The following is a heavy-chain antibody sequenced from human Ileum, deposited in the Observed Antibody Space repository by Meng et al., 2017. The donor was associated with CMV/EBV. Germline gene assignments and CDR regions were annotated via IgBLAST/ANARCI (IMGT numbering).Heavy chain of an antibody. CDR2: ISYDGSNK. CDR1: GFTFSNYA. D-gene: IGHD1-26*01. J-gene: IGHJ6*02. Sequence: GESLKISCAASGFTFSNYALHWVRQAPGKGLEWVAVISYDGSNKYYTDSVKGRFTISRDNSKNTLYLQMNSLRAEDTAVYYSERGAYSGSFYYYGMDVWGQGTTVTVSS. CDR3: ERGAYSGSFYYYGMDV. V-gene: IGHV3-30-3*01.